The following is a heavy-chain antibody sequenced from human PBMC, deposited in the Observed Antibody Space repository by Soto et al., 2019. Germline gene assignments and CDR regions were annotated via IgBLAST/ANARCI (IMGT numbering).Heavy chain of an antibody. CDR2: ISAYNGNT. CDR3: ARDSRLITGTIFDY. Sequence: ASAKVSCKASCYTFTSYGISWVRQAPGQGREWMGWISAYNGNTNYAQKLQGRVTMTTDTSTSTAYMELRSLRSDDTAVYYCARDSRLITGTIFDYGGQGTLVTVSS. D-gene: IGHD1-20*01. V-gene: IGHV1-18*04. J-gene: IGHJ4*02. CDR1: CYTFTSYG.